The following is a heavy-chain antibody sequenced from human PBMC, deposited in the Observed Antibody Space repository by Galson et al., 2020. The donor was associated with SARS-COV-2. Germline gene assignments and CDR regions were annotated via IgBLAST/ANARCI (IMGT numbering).Heavy chain of an antibody. CDR3: ARVGGMATTPAKYYYYGLDV. V-gene: IGHV3-21*01. CDR2: ISAGSSYI. J-gene: IGHJ6*02. D-gene: IGHD2-15*01. Sequence: GESLKISCAASGFPFSSYSMNWVRQAPGKGLEWVSSISAGSSYIYYADSVKGRFTISRDNAKNSLYLQMNSLRADDTAVYYCARVGGMATTPAKYYYYGLDVWGPGTTVTVSS. CDR1: GFPFSSYS.